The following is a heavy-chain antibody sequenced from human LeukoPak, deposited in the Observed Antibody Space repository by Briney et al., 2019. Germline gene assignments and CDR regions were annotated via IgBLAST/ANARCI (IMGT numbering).Heavy chain of an antibody. Sequence: PGGSLRLSCAASGFTFSSYAMSWVRQAPGKGLEWVSAISGSGGSTYYADSVKGRFTISRDNSKNTLYLQMNSLRAEDTAVYYCAKGLVGVAARHYYMDVWGKGTTVTVSS. D-gene: IGHD6-6*01. CDR3: AKGLVGVAARHYYMDV. V-gene: IGHV3-23*01. CDR2: ISGSGGST. J-gene: IGHJ6*03. CDR1: GFTFSSYA.